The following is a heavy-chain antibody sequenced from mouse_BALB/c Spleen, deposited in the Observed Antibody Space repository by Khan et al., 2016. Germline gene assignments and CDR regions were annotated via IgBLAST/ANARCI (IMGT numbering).Heavy chain of an antibody. J-gene: IGHJ1*01. CDR3: ASCHGNDRGYFYV. CDR2: ISYSDST. V-gene: IGHV3-8*02. CDR1: GDSITSGY. Sequence: EVQLQESGPSLVKPSQTLSLTCSVTGDSITSGYWNWIRKFPGNKLEYMGYISYSDSTYSNPSLKSRLSITRDTSKNHYYLQLNSVTTEDTATYYCASCHGNDRGYFYVWGAGTTVTVSS. D-gene: IGHD2-2*01.